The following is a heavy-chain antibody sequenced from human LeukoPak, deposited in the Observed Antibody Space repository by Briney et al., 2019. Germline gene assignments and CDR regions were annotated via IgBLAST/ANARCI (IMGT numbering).Heavy chain of an antibody. Sequence: GASVKASCKASGGTFSSYAISWVRQAPGQGLEWAGGIIPIFGTANYAQKFQGRVTITADESTSTAYMELSSLRSEDTAVYYCARDSPYWPGHFDYWGQGTLVTVSS. CDR3: ARDSPYWPGHFDY. CDR1: GGTFSSYA. CDR2: IIPIFGTA. V-gene: IGHV1-69*13. D-gene: IGHD2-15*01. J-gene: IGHJ4*02.